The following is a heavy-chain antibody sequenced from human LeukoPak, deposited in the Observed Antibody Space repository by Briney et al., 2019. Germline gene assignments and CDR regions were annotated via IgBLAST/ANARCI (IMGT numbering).Heavy chain of an antibody. CDR3: ARGAYYEYYFDY. CDR1: GGSISSGSYY. CDR2: IYTSGST. J-gene: IGHJ4*02. V-gene: IGHV4-61*02. D-gene: IGHD3-22*01. Sequence: PSQTLSLTCTVSGGSISSGSYYWSWIRQPAGKGLEWIGRIYTSGSTNCNPSLKSRVTISVDTSKNQFSLKLSSVTAADTAVYYCARGAYYEYYFDYWGQGTLVTASS.